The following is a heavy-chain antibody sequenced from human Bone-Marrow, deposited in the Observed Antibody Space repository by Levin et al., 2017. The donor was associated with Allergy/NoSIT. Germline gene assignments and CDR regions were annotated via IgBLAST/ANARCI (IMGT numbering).Heavy chain of an antibody. Sequence: VASVKVSCAASGFSFGSFNMNWVRQAPGQGLEWVSYISSSSTITGSTIIYYADSVKGRFTISRDNAKNSVFLQMNSLRDEDTAVYYCARGGISSGWNLVDYWGQGTLVTVSS. V-gene: IGHV3-48*02. CDR1: GFSFGSFN. CDR3: ARGGISSGWNLVDY. CDR2: ISSSSTITGSTII. D-gene: IGHD6-19*01. J-gene: IGHJ4*02.